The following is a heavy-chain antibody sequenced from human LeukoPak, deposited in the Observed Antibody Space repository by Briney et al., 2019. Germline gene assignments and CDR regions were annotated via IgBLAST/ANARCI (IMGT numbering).Heavy chain of an antibody. V-gene: IGHV3-15*01. Sequence: PGGSLRLSCAASGFTFSDYYMSWVRQAPGKGLEWVGRIKSRTDGGTTDYAAPVKGRFTISRDDSKNTLYLQMNSLKTEDTAVYYCTTLERVVVPAAKSLYYYYYMDVWGKGTTVTVSS. J-gene: IGHJ6*03. CDR2: IKSRTDGGTT. CDR3: TTLERVVVPAAKSLYYYYYMDV. D-gene: IGHD2-2*01. CDR1: GFTFSDYY.